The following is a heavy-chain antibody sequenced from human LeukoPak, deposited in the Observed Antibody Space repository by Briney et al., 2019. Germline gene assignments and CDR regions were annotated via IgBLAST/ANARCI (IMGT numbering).Heavy chain of an antibody. J-gene: IGHJ3*02. CDR3: ATGPPGTGGAFDI. D-gene: IGHD1-14*01. CDR1: GYTFTGYY. CDR2: INPNSGGT. Sequence: ASVKVSCKASGYTFTGYYMHWVRQAPGQGLEWMGWINPNSGGTNYAQKFQGWVTMTRDTSISTAYMGLSSLRSEDTAVYYCATGPPGTGGAFDIWGQGTMVTVSS. V-gene: IGHV1-2*04.